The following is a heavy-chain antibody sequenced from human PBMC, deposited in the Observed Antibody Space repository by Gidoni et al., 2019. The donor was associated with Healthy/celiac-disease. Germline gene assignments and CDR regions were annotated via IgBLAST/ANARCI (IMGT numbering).Heavy chain of an antibody. Sequence: QVQLQESGPGLVKPSETLSLPCTVSGGSISRYYWSWIRQPPGKGLEWIGYIYYSGSTNYNPSLKSRVTISVDTSKNQFSLKLSAVTAADTAVYYCAREGMVASVRGYYFDYWGQGTLVTVSS. CDR2: IYYSGST. V-gene: IGHV4-59*01. J-gene: IGHJ4*02. CDR1: GGSISRYY. CDR3: AREGMVASVRGYYFDY. D-gene: IGHD1-26*01.